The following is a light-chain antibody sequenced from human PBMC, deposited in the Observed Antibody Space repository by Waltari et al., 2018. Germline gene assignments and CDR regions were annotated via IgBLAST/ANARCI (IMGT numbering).Light chain of an antibody. V-gene: IGKV3-11*01. J-gene: IGKJ4*01. CDR2: EAS. CDR1: QSVYNF. Sequence: EVVLTQSPATLSLSPGERATLPCRASQSVYNFLAWYQQKPGQAPRLLIYEASQRATGIPARFSGSGSGTDFTLTISNPEPEDVAVYYCQQRANWPPLTFGGGTKVEIK. CDR3: QQRANWPPLT.